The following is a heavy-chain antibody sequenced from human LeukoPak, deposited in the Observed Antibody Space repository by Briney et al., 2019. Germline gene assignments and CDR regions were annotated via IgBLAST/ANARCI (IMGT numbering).Heavy chain of an antibody. CDR2: INTNTGNP. CDR1: GFTFTGYY. J-gene: IGHJ4*02. CDR3: ARVAGGIDY. D-gene: IGHD1-14*01. Sequence: GASVKVSCKASGFTFTGYYMHWVRQAPGQGLEWMGWINTNTGNPTYAQGFTGRFVFSLDTSVSTAYLQISSLKAEDTAVYYCARVAGGIDYWGQGTLVTVSS. V-gene: IGHV7-4-1*02.